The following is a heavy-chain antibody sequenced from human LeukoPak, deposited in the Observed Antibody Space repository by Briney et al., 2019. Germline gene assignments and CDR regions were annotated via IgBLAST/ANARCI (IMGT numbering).Heavy chain of an antibody. V-gene: IGHV3-48*01. CDR2: ISSSSSTI. J-gene: IGHJ3*02. CDR3: ARDRLYDFWSGYDAFDI. Sequence: PGGSLRLSCAASGFTFSSYSMTWVRQAPGKGLEWVSYISSSSSTIYYADSVKGRFTISRDNAKNSLYLQMNSLRAEDTAVYYCARDRLYDFWSGYDAFDIWGQGTMVTVSS. CDR1: GFTFSSYS. D-gene: IGHD3-3*01.